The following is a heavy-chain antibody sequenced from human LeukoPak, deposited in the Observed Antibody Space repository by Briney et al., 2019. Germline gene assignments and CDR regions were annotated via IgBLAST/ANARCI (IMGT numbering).Heavy chain of an antibody. D-gene: IGHD5-24*01. V-gene: IGHV4-59*01. Sequence: PSETLSLTCTVSGSSSSSYYWSWIRQPPGKGLEWIGYIYYSGSTNYNPSLKSRVSILVDTSKNQFSLRLSSVTAADTAVYYCARSGGDRVEMPTIIDYWGQGTLVTVSS. J-gene: IGHJ4*02. CDR3: ARSGGDRVEMPTIIDY. CDR2: IYYSGST. CDR1: GSSSSSYY.